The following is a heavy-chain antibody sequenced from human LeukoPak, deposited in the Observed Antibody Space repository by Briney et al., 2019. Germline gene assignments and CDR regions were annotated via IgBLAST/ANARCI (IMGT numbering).Heavy chain of an antibody. CDR3: ARSSGSSTVWYFNL. D-gene: IGHD1-26*01. J-gene: IGHJ2*01. Sequence: SSETLSLTCPVSGDSVSNDYWSWLRQSPGKGLEWIGDIYYSGRIDYNPSLKNRVTVSVDASNNWLSLKLSSVTAADTAVYYCARSSGSSTVWYFNLWGRGTLVTVSS. V-gene: IGHV4-59*02. CDR2: IYYSGRI. CDR1: GDSVSNDY.